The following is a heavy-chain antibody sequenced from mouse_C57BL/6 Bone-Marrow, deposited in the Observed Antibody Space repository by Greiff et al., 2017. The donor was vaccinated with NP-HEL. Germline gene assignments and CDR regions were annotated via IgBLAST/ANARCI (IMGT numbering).Heavy chain of an antibody. CDR2: ISDDGSYT. CDR1: GFTFSNYS. J-gene: IGHJ4*01. V-gene: IGHV5-4*01. Sequence: EVQRVESGGGLVKPGGSLKLSCAASGFTFSNYSMSWVRQTPEKRLEWVASISDDGSYTYYPDNVKGRFTISRDNAKSNLYLQMSVLKSEDTAMYYCARDWGDSPYAMDYWGQGTSVTVSS. CDR3: ARDWGDSPYAMDY.